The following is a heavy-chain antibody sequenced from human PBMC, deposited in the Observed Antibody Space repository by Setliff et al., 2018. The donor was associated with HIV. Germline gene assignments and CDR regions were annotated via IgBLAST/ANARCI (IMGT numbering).Heavy chain of an antibody. D-gene: IGHD5-18*01. V-gene: IGHV3-21*01. J-gene: IGHJ6*03. CDR2: IFRTSDYM. CDR1: GFAFNTYD. CDR3: ASSGYNYGGYYMDV. Sequence: PGGSLRLSCVASGFAFNTYDMNWVRQAPGKGLEWVSFIFRTSDYMDYRDSVKGRFTISRDNAKNSLYLQMNSLRAEDTAVYYCASSGYNYGGYYMDVWGKGTTVTVSS.